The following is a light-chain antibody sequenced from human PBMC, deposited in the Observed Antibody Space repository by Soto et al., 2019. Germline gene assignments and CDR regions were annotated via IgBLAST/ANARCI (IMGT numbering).Light chain of an antibody. J-gene: IGKJ4*01. CDR2: AAS. CDR3: QQYNSAPPLT. V-gene: IGKV1-39*01. CDR1: QSISNH. Sequence: DIQMTQSPSSLSASVEDRVTITCRASQSISNHLNWYQQKPGKAPKLLIFAASSLQSGVPSRFSGSGSGTDFTLTISSLQPEDVATYYCQQYNSAPPLTFGGGTKVDIK.